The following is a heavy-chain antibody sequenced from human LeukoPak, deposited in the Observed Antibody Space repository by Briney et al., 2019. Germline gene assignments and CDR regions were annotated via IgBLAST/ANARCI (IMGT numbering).Heavy chain of an antibody. CDR1: GFTFSDHY. CDR3: ARGFRSPAY. CDR2: ISGGGRNI. Sequence: PGGSLRLSCTASGFTFSDHYMSWIRQAPGKGLEWVSYISGGGRNIYYADAVKGRFTISRDSSKNSLHLQMISLRVEDTAVYYCARGFRSPAYWGLGTLVTVSS. V-gene: IGHV3-11*01. J-gene: IGHJ4*02.